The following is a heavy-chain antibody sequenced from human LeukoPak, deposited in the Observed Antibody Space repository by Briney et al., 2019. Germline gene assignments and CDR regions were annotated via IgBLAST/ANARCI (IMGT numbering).Heavy chain of an antibody. CDR3: ARSYYDSSGPHGY. J-gene: IGHJ4*02. V-gene: IGHV4-39*01. CDR2: IYYSGNI. CDR1: GGSISSGNYF. Sequence: SETLSLTCTVSGGSISSGNYFWGWIRQPPGKGLEWIGNIYYSGNIHYNPSLKSRVTISVDTSKNQFSLNLSSVTAADTAVYYCARSYYDSSGPHGYWGQGTLVTVSS. D-gene: IGHD3-22*01.